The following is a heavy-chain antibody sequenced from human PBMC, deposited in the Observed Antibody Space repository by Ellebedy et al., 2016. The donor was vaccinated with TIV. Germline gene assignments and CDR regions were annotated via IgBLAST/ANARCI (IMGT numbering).Heavy chain of an antibody. V-gene: IGHV3-7*01. CDR3: ARDMDSYTSGNRERFDC. D-gene: IGHD3-10*01. CDR1: GFTFSSNW. Sequence: PGGSLRLSCAASGFTFSSNWMSWVRQAPGKGLEWVANIKQDGSEKYYVDSVKGRFAISRDNAKNSLYLQMNSLRAEDTAVYYCARDMDSYTSGNRERFDCWGQGTLVTVSS. J-gene: IGHJ4*02. CDR2: IKQDGSEK.